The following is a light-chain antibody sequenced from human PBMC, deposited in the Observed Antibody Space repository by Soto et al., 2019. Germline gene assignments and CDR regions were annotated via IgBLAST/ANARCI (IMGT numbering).Light chain of an antibody. V-gene: IGLV2-14*01. CDR3: ISYTTSNTYV. J-gene: IGLJ1*01. CDR2: EVS. Sequence: QSALTQPASVSGSPGQSITISCTGTSSDIGDHNYVSWYQHLPGKAPKLVLYEVSNRPSGVSDRFSGSKSGNTASLTISGLQAEDEADYYCISYTTSNTYVFGTGTKVTVL. CDR1: SSDIGDHNY.